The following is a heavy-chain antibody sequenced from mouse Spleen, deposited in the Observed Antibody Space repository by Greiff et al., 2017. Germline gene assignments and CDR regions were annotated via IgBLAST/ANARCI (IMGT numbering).Heavy chain of an antibody. Sequence: QVQLQQSGAELVKPGASVKLSCTASGFNIKDYYMHWVKQRPGRGLEWIGRIDPNSGGTKYNEKFKSKATLTVDKPSSTAYMQLSSLTSEDSAVYYCARRAHFDYWGQGTTLTVSS. CDR1: GFNIKDYY. CDR2: IDPNSGGT. V-gene: IGHV1-62-3*01. J-gene: IGHJ2*01. D-gene: IGHD3-3*01. CDR3: ARRAHFDY.